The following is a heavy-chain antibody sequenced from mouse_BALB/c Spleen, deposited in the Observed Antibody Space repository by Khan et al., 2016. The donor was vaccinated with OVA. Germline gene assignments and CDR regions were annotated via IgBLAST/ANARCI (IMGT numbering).Heavy chain of an antibody. J-gene: IGHJ2*01. V-gene: IGHV1-7*01. CDR3: ARRGLRWDFDY. D-gene: IGHD1-1*01. Sequence: VQLQESGAELAKPGASVKMSCKASGYTFINYWILWVKQRPGQGLEWIGYINPSTGYTEYNQNFKDQATLTADKSSSTAYMQLSSLTSEDSAVYYCARRGLRWDFDYWGQGTTLTVSS. CDR2: INPSTGYT. CDR1: GYTFINYW.